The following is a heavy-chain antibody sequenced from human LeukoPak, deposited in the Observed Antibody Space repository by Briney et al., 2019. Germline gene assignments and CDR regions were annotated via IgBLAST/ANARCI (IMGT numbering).Heavy chain of an antibody. CDR1: AYTFTDFD. D-gene: IGHD4-17*01. CDR2: INPNTGDT. Sequence: ASVKVSCKASAYTFTDFDLHWVRQAPGQGLEWMGWINPNTGDTNSAQKFQGRVTMTRDTSISTAYMKLSRLRSDDTAVYYCARDYGDYSDYWGQETLVTVSS. J-gene: IGHJ4*02. CDR3: ARDYGDYSDY. V-gene: IGHV1-2*02.